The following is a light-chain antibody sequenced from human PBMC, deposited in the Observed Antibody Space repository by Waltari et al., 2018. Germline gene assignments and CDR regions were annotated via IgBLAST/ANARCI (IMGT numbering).Light chain of an antibody. CDR3: QSYDSSLRGFFV. V-gene: IGLV1-40*01. CDR1: SSNIGEGDG. Sequence: QSVLTQPPSVSGAPGQRVTIACTGSSSNIGEGDGVQWYHHLPVTAPKLLIYDNTNRPSGVPDPFSGSKSGTSASLAISGLQTEDEGNYYCQSYDSSLRGFFVFGTGTKVTVL. CDR2: DNT. J-gene: IGLJ1*01.